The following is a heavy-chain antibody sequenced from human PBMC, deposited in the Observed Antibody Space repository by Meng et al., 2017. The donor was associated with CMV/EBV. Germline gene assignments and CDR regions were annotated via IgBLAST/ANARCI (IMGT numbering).Heavy chain of an antibody. CDR1: GVTCSTYW. J-gene: IGHJ4*02. CDR3: ARNYPLDY. CDR2: IYSDGVTT. Sequence: LRISCAASGVTCSTYWMHWVRQVPGKGLVWVSRIYSDGVTTDYADSVKGRFTISRDNAKNTLYLQMNSLRAEDTAVYYCARNYPLDYWGRGTLVTVSS. D-gene: IGHD1-7*01. V-gene: IGHV3-74*01.